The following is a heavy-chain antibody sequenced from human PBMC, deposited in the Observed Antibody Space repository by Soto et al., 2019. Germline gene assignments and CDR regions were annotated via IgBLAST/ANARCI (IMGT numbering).Heavy chain of an antibody. CDR3: ARELVD. V-gene: IGHV3-9*01. CDR1: GFTFDDYA. CDR2: ISWNSGSI. J-gene: IGHJ4*02. Sequence: GGSLRLSCAASGFTFDDYAVHWVRQAPGKGLEWVSGISWNSGSIGYADSVKGRFTISRDNAQNTLYLQMNSLRAEDTALYYCARELVDWGQGTLVNVS.